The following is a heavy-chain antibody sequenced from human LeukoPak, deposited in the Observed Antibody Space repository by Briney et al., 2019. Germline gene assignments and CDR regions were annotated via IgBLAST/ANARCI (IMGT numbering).Heavy chain of an antibody. J-gene: IGHJ4*02. D-gene: IGHD3-22*01. CDR2: IDWDDDK. CDR1: GFSLSTSGMC. Sequence: SGPTLVKPTQTLTLTCTFSGFSLSTSGMCVSWIRQPPGKALERLARIDWDDDKYYSTSLKTRLTISKDTSKNQVVLTMTNMDPVDTATYYCARMHYYDSSGYPHSFEYWGQGTLVTVSS. CDR3: ARMHYYDSSGYPHSFEY. V-gene: IGHV2-70*11.